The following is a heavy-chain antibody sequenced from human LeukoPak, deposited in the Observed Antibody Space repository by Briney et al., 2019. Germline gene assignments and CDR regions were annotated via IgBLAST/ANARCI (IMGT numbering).Heavy chain of an antibody. CDR2: ISGSGGST. V-gene: IGHV3-23*01. J-gene: IGHJ5*02. CDR1: EFTFSSYA. CDR3: AKSYGGSYRDWFDP. Sequence: GGSLRLSCAASEFTFSSYAMTWVRQAPGKGLEWVSTISGSGGSTYYADSVKGRFTISRDNSKNTLYLQMNSLRAEDTAVYYCAKSYGGSYRDWFDPWGQGTLVTVSS. D-gene: IGHD1-26*01.